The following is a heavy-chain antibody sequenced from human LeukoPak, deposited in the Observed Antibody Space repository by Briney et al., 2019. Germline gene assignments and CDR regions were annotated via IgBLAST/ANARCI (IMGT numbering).Heavy chain of an antibody. CDR3: ARDGSPFDF. CDR1: GFAFSTHS. D-gene: IGHD6-13*01. Sequence: GGSLRVSCAASGFAFSTHSMNWGRQAPGKGLEWVSSISSSGIYIDYADSVKGRFTISRDNAKNSLYLQMNSLRAEDTAVYYCARDGSPFDFWGQGTLVTVSS. CDR2: ISSSGIYI. V-gene: IGHV3-21*04. J-gene: IGHJ4*02.